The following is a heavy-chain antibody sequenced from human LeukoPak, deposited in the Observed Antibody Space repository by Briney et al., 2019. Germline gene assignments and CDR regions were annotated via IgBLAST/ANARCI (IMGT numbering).Heavy chain of an antibody. Sequence: ASVKVSCKASGYTFTSYYMHRVRQAPGQGLEWMGIINPSDGSTTYAQRFQGRVTLTRDTSTSTVYMDLSSLRSEDTAVYYCARHQGAGEYPFDYWGQGTLVTVSS. CDR3: ARHQGAGEYPFDY. CDR2: INPSDGST. J-gene: IGHJ4*02. CDR1: GYTFTSYY. V-gene: IGHV1-46*01. D-gene: IGHD2/OR15-2a*01.